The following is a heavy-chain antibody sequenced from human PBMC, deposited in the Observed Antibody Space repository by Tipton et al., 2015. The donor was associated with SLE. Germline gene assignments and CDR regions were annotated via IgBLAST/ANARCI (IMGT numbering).Heavy chain of an antibody. J-gene: IGHJ3*02. Sequence: TLSLTCTVSGGSISSSSYYWGWIRQPPGKGLEWIGSIYYSGSTYYNPSLKSRVTISVDTSKNQFSLKLSSVTAADTAVYYCARAPKGPWDDSSGLSPFDIWGQGTMVTVSS. V-gene: IGHV4-39*07. CDR3: ARAPKGPWDDSSGLSPFDI. CDR2: IYYSGST. D-gene: IGHD3-22*01. CDR1: GGSISSSSYY.